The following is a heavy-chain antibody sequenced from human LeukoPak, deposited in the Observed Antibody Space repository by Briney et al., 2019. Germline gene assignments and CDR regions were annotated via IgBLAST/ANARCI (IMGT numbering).Heavy chain of an antibody. CDR2: IWHDGSHK. CDR3: ARSYYSIYFDY. V-gene: IGHV3-33*01. Sequence: GGSLRVSCAASGFAFNTYAIHWVRQAPGQGLEWVALIWHDGSHKFYSNSVRGQFTISRDNSKNTLYLQMNSLRAEDTAVYYCARSYYSIYFDYWGQGTLVTVSS. CDR1: GFAFNTYA. J-gene: IGHJ4*02. D-gene: IGHD1-26*01.